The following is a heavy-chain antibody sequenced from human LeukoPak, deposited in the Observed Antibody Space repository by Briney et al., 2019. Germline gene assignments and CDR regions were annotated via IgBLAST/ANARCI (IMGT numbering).Heavy chain of an antibody. D-gene: IGHD6-6*01. V-gene: IGHV1-8*01. CDR2: MNPNSGNT. J-gene: IGHJ6*02. Sequence: ASVKVSCKASGYTFTSYDINWVRQATRQGLEWMGWMNPNSGNTGYAQKFQGRVTMTRNTSISTAYMELSSLRSEDTAVYYCAREPSSSYYYGMDVWGQGTTVTVSS. CDR3: AREPSSSYYYGMDV. CDR1: GYTFTSYD.